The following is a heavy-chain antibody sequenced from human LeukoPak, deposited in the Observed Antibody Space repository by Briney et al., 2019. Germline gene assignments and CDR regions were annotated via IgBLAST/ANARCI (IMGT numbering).Heavy chain of an antibody. D-gene: IGHD3-10*01. CDR1: GGTFSGYY. V-gene: IGHV4-34*01. CDR3: AREEGLWFGETGFDY. J-gene: IGHJ4*02. CDR2: IYYSGST. Sequence: SETLSLTCAAYGGTFSGYYWGWIRQPPGKGLEWIGSIYYSGSTYYNPSLKSRVTISVDTSKNQFSLKLSSVTAADTAVYYCAREEGLWFGETGFDYWGQGTLVTVSS.